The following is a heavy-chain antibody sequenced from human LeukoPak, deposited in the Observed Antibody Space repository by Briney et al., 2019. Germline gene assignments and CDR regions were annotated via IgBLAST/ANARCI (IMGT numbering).Heavy chain of an antibody. CDR3: TRHPRRAGTYCGGDCYLP. V-gene: IGHV4-39*01. CDR2: IYYSGST. J-gene: IGHJ4*02. CDR1: GGSISSSSYY. Sequence: PSETLSLTCTVSGGSISSSSYYWGWTRQPPGKGLEWIGSIYYSGSTYYNPSLKSRVTISVDTSKNQFSLSLSSVTAADTAVYYCTRHPRRAGTYCGGDCYLPWGQGTLVTVSS. D-gene: IGHD2-21*02.